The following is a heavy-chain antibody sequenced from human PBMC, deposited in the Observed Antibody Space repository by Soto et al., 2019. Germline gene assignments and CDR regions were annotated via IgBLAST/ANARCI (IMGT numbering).Heavy chain of an antibody. D-gene: IGHD1-26*01. CDR3: ARATKRLHYYYYGMDA. Sequence: ASVKVSCKASGYTFTSYGISWGRQAPGQGLGWMGWISAYNGNTNYAQKLQGRVTMTTDTSTSTAYMELRSLRSDDTAVYYCARATKRLHYYYYGMDAWGQGTTVTVSS. CDR1: GYTFTSYG. J-gene: IGHJ6*02. CDR2: ISAYNGNT. V-gene: IGHV1-18*01.